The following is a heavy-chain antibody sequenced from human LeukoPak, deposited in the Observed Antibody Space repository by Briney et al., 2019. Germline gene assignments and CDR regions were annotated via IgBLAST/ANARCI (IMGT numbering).Heavy chain of an antibody. J-gene: IGHJ5*02. CDR1: GDSVSSNSAA. CDR3: ARDGLAGGAEGYWFDP. V-gene: IGHV6-1*01. Sequence: SQTLSLTCAISGDSVSSNSAAWNWIRQSPSRCLEWLGRTYYRSKWYNDYAVSVKSRITINPDTSKNQFSLQLNSVTPEDTAVYYCARDGLAGGAEGYWFDPWGQGTLVTVSS. D-gene: IGHD6-19*01. CDR2: TYYRSKWYN.